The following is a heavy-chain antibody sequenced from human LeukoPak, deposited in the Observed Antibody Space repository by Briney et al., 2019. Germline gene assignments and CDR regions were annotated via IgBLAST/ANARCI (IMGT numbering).Heavy chain of an antibody. CDR1: GGSISSYY. CDR2: IYYSGST. D-gene: IGHD5-24*01. V-gene: IGHV4-59*01. J-gene: IGHJ4*02. Sequence: SETLSLTCTVSGGSISSYYWSWIRQPPGKGLEWIGYIYYSGSTNYNPSLKSRDTILVDTSKNQFSLKLSSVTAADTAVYYCARAGFKAGRATIRIPLFDYWGQGTLVTVSS. CDR3: ARAGFKAGRATIRIPLFDY.